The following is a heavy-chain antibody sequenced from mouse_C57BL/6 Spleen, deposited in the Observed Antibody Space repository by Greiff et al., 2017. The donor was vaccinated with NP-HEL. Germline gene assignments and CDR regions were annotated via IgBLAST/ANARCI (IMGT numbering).Heavy chain of an antibody. Sequence: DVKLVESEGGLVQPGSSMKLSCTASGFTFSDYYMAWVRQVPEKGLEWVANINYDGSSTYYLDSLKSRFIISRDNAKNILYLQMSSLKSEDTATYYCARERGSSMDYWGQGTSVTVSS. D-gene: IGHD1-1*02. J-gene: IGHJ4*01. CDR1: GFTFSDYY. CDR3: ARERGSSMDY. V-gene: IGHV5-16*01. CDR2: INYDGSST.